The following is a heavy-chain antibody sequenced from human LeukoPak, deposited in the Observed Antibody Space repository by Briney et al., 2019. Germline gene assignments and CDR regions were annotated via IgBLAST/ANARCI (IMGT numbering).Heavy chain of an antibody. CDR3: VKEGQDGY. V-gene: IGHV1-2*02. CDR2: DSPNSGGA. Sequence: GASVKASCKASGYTCTSYNIHWVRQAPGQGLEWMGRDSPNSGGANYAEKFQGRVTMTRDTSITTAYLALSSLRSDDTAVYYCVKEGQDGYWGQGTLVTVSS. D-gene: IGHD2-15*01. J-gene: IGHJ4*02. CDR1: GYTCTSYN.